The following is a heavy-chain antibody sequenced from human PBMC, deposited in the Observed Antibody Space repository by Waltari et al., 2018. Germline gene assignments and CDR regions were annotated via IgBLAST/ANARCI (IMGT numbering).Heavy chain of an antibody. V-gene: IGHV3-72*01. D-gene: IGHD2-8*02. J-gene: IGHJ4*02. Sequence: EVQLVESGGRLVQPGTSLRLSCVASGFSFSYHYMDWVRQAPGKGLEWVARIRDKDIYYHTDFATSVKGRFIISRDDSKNSVSLQMNSLRTEDTAVYYCVRDYRGVGINWGQGTLVTVSS. CDR3: VRDYRGVGIN. CDR2: IRDKDIYYHT. CDR1: GFSFSYHY.